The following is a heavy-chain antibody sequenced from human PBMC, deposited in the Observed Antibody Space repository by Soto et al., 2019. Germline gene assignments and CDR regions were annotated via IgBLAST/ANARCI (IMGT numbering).Heavy chain of an antibody. D-gene: IGHD3-10*01. CDR2: ISGSGGST. CDR3: AKDPSSLGWGETAFDI. Sequence: GGSLRLSCAASGFTFSSYAMSWVRQAPGKGLEWVSAISGSGGSTYYADSVKGRFTISRDNSKNTLYLQMNSLRAEDTAVYYCAKDPSSLGWGETAFDIWGQGTMVTVSS. J-gene: IGHJ3*02. CDR1: GFTFSSYA. V-gene: IGHV3-23*01.